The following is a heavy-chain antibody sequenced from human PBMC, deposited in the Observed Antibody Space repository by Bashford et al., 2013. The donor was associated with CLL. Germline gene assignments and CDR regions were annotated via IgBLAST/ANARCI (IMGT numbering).Heavy chain of an antibody. CDR3: ARGPMIVVVINPGEPYYYYYYGMDV. Sequence: PSETLSPHLRWSMVGPSVVTTGAGSASPHGKGLEWIGEINHSGSTNYNPSLKSRVTISVDTSKNQFSLKLSSVTAADTAVYYCARGPMIVVVINPGEPYYYYYYGMDVWGRRDTGHRLL. CDR2: INHSGST. J-gene: IGHJ6*02. D-gene: IGHD3-22*01. V-gene: IGHV4-34*01. CDR1: VGPSVVTT.